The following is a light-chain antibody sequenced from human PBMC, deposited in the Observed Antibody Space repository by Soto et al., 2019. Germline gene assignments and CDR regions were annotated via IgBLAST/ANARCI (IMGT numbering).Light chain of an antibody. CDR2: DVS. V-gene: IGLV2-11*01. CDR3: CSYAGSYTPVV. J-gene: IGLJ2*01. CDR1: SSDVGGYNY. Sequence: QSALTQPRSVSGSPGQSVTICCTGTSSDVGGYNYVSWYQQHPGKAPKLMIYDVSKRPSGVPDRFSGSKSGNTASLTISGLQAEDEADYYCCSYAGSYTPVVFGGGTKLTVL.